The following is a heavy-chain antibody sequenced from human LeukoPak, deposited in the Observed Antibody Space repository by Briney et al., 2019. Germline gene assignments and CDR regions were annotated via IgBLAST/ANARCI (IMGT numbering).Heavy chain of an antibody. J-gene: IGHJ6*02. V-gene: IGHV1-69*13. CDR1: GGTFSSYA. Sequence: GASVKVSCKASGGTFSSYAISWVRQAPGQGLEWMGGIIPIFGTANYAQKFQGRVTITADESTSTAYMELSSLRSEDTAVYYCARDTYAYYYDSSGYPGYYYGMDVWGQGTTVTVSS. CDR2: IIPIFGTA. CDR3: ARDTYAYYYDSSGYPGYYYGMDV. D-gene: IGHD3-22*01.